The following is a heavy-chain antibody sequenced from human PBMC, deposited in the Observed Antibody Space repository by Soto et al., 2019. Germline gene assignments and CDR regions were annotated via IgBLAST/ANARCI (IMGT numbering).Heavy chain of an antibody. V-gene: IGHV1-69*12. CDR3: ARDKDRQQLGGNYYYGMDV. J-gene: IGHJ6*02. CDR2: IMPIFPTP. CDR1: GGTFGNSA. Sequence: QVQLVQSGAEVKKPGSSVTVSCKASGGTFGNSAISWVRQAPGQGLEWMGGIMPIFPTPDYAQKFQGRVTITADESTSTAYMELTSLRSEDKAVYYCARDKDRQQLGGNYYYGMDVWGQGTTVTV. D-gene: IGHD1-1*01.